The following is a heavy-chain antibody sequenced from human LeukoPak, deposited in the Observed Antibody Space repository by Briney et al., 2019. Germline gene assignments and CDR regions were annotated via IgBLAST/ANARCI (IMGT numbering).Heavy chain of an antibody. V-gene: IGHV3-30*18. CDR3: AKDLWIAVNGPGFDY. J-gene: IGHJ4*02. CDR1: GFTFNNYG. D-gene: IGHD6-19*01. Sequence: PGGSLRLSCAASGFTFNNYGMHWVRQAPGKGLEWVAVVSYDGINKYYADSVRGRFTISRDNSINTLYLQMDSLRAEDTAVYYCAKDLWIAVNGPGFDYWGQGTLVTVSS. CDR2: VSYDGINK.